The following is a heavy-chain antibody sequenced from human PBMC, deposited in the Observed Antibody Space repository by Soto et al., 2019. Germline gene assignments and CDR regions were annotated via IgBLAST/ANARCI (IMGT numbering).Heavy chain of an antibody. CDR1: GFTFSSYG. V-gene: IGHV3-NL1*01. CDR2: INSDGSSTI. J-gene: IGHJ4*02. Sequence: GGSLRLSCAASGFTFSSYGMHWVRQAPGEGQGLRRGLVWVSWINSDGSSTIYYADSVKGRFTISRDNSKNTLYLQMNSLRAEDTAVYYCARARLSWELPSYFDYWGQGTLVTVSS. CDR3: ARARLSWELPSYFDY. D-gene: IGHD1-26*01.